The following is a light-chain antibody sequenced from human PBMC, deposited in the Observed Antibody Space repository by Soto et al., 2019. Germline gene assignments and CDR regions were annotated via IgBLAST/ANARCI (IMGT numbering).Light chain of an antibody. Sequence: QLVLTQPPSASGTPGQRVTISCSGSSSNIGSNTVNWYQQLPGTAPKLLIYGQNQPPSGVPDRFSGSKSGTSASLAISGLQSEDEADYYCAVCDGSLDGRVFGGGTKVTVL. V-gene: IGLV1-44*01. CDR3: AVCDGSLDGRV. J-gene: IGLJ2*01. CDR2: GQN. CDR1: SSNIGSNT.